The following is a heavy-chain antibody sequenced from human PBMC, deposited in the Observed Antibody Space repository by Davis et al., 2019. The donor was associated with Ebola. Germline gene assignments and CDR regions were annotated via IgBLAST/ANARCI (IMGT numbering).Heavy chain of an antibody. J-gene: IGHJ4*02. D-gene: IGHD6-13*01. V-gene: IGHV1-8*01. CDR3: AKDSSSWAYYDSAGYPFDH. Sequence: AASVKVSCKASGYTFTNYDVHWVRQGTGQGLEWIGWMNPNSGNTGYGQKFQGRVTMTRNTSISTAYMELSSLTSEDTAMYYCAKDSSSWAYYDSAGYPFDHWGQGTLVTVSS. CDR1: GYTFTNYD. CDR2: MNPNSGNT.